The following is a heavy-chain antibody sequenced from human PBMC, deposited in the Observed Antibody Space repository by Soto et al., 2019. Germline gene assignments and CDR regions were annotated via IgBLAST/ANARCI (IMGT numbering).Heavy chain of an antibody. V-gene: IGHV5-51*01. CDR1: GYTFTNYW. CDR3: AASTFYYGMDV. Sequence: GESLNISCKGSGYTFTNYWIGWVRQMPGKGLEWMGIIYPGDSDTKYNPSFQGQVTISADKSITTTYLRWTSLKASDTAIYYCAASTFYYGMDVWGQGTTVTVSS. J-gene: IGHJ6*02. CDR2: IYPGDSDT.